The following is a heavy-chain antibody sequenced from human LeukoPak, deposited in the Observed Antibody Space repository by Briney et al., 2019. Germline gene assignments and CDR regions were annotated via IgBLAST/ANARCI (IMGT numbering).Heavy chain of an antibody. Sequence: GGSLRLSCAASGFTFSNYWMTWVRQAPGKGLEWVAIIRQDGSAKYYVDSVRGRFTISRDNAKNSLCLQMNSLRAEDTAVYYCARGLTLGTGYWGQGTLVTVSS. V-gene: IGHV3-7*01. CDR1: GFTFSNYW. CDR2: IRQDGSAK. CDR3: ARGLTLGTGY. J-gene: IGHJ4*02. D-gene: IGHD3-16*01.